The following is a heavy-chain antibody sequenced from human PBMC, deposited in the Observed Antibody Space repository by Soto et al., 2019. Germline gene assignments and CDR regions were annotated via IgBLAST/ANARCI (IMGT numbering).Heavy chain of an antibody. V-gene: IGHV1-18*04. CDR2: INPYNANT. J-gene: IGHJ3*02. CDR1: GYTFTNHG. D-gene: IGHD3-16*01. CDR3: ARDRVAGIWGDAFDI. Sequence: ASVKVSCKXSGYTFTNHGINWVRQAPGQGLEWMGWINPYNANTNYAQKLQGRVTMTTDTSTSTAYMDLRSLTSDDTAVYYCARDRVAGIWGDAFDIWGQGTMVTVSS.